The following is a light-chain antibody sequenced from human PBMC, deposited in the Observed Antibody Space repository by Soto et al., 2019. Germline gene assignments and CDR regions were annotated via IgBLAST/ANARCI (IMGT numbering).Light chain of an antibody. Sequence: EIVLTQSPDTLSLSPGEGATLSCRASESVINNYLAWYQQKPGQAPRLLIFGASSRATGIPDRFSGSGSGADFSLTISRLDPEDFAVYYCQQYGGSPLTFGGGTKVGIK. V-gene: IGKV3-20*01. CDR1: ESVINNY. J-gene: IGKJ4*01. CDR3: QQYGGSPLT. CDR2: GAS.